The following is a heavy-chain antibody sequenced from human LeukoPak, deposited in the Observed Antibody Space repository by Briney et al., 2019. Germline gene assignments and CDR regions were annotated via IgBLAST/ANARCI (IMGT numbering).Heavy chain of an antibody. D-gene: IGHD2-15*01. CDR2: MYHSGST. CDR1: GYSISSGYY. Sequence: PSETLSLTCAVSGYSISSGYYWGWIRQPPGKGLEWIGSMYHSGSTYYNPSLKSRVTISVDTSKNQFSLKLNSVTAADTAVYYCAREVVVVDRYFQHWGQGTLVTVSS. CDR3: AREVVVVDRYFQH. V-gene: IGHV4-38-2*02. J-gene: IGHJ1*01.